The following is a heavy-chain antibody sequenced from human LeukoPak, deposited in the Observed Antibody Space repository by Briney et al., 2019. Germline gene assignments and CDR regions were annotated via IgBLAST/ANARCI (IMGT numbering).Heavy chain of an antibody. J-gene: IGHJ4*02. D-gene: IGHD3-22*01. Sequence: GGSLRLSCVASGFTFSSYAMSWVRQAAGKGLEWVSSTSSSGESTYYADSVKGRFTISRDNSRNTLYLQMNSLRAEDTAVYYCAKDRPNYYGTNGHYYRRDGDCWGQGTLVTVSS. CDR1: GFTFSSYA. CDR3: AKDRPNYYGTNGHYYRRDGDC. V-gene: IGHV3-23*01. CDR2: TSSSGEST.